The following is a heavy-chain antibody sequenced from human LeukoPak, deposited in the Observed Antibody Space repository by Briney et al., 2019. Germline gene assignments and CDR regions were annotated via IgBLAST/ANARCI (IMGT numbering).Heavy chain of an antibody. J-gene: IGHJ6*04. Sequence: SETLSLTCTVSGYSISSGYYWGWIRQPPGKGLEWIGEINHSGSTNYNPSLKSRVTISVDTSKNQFSLKLSSVTAADTAVYYCARGYYDFWSGYYDVWGKGTTVTVSS. CDR1: GYSISSGYY. D-gene: IGHD3-3*01. CDR2: INHSGST. V-gene: IGHV4-38-2*02. CDR3: ARGYYDFWSGYYDV.